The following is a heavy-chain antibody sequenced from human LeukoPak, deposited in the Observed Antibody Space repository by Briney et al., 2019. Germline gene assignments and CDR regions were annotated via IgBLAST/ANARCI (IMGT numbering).Heavy chain of an antibody. J-gene: IGHJ4*02. D-gene: IGHD5-24*01. CDR2: ISYDGSNK. CDR3: ARSEIAALDY. Sequence: GGSLRLSCAASGFTFSSYAMHWVRQAPGKGLEWVAVISYDGSNKYYADSVKGRFTISRDNSKNTLYLQMNSLRAEDTAVYYCARSEIAALDYWGQGTLVTVSS. CDR1: GFTFSSYA. V-gene: IGHV3-30-3*01.